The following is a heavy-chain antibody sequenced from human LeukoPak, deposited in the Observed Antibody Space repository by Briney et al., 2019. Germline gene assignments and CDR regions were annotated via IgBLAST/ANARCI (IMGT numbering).Heavy chain of an antibody. Sequence: PGGSLRLSCAASGFTFSSFAMHWVRQAPGKGLEWAAVISYDGINKYYTESVKGRFTISRDNSKNTLYLQMNSLRVEDTAVYYCARVRYNSGSYNFDYWGQGTLVTVSS. J-gene: IGHJ4*02. D-gene: IGHD1-26*01. CDR2: ISYDGINK. CDR3: ARVRYNSGSYNFDY. CDR1: GFTFSSFA. V-gene: IGHV3-30*14.